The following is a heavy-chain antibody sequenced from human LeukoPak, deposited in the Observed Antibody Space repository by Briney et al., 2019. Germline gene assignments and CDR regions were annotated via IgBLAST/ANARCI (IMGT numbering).Heavy chain of an antibody. CDR1: GFTFSSYW. CDR2: IDTDGSDT. J-gene: IGHJ4*02. V-gene: IGHV3-74*01. Sequence: GGSLRLSCAASGFTFSSYWMHWVRQAPGKGLVWVSRIDTDGSDTSYADSVKGRFTISRDNAKNTLYLQMNSLRAEDTAVYYCVRDRYPAAREFDYWGQGNLVTASS. D-gene: IGHD2-2*01. CDR3: VRDRYPAAREFDY.